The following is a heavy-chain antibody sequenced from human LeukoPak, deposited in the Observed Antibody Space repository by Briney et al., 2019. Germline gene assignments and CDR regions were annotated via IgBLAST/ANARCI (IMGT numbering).Heavy chain of an antibody. J-gene: IGHJ5*02. CDR3: ARAQRAITIFGVVINGWFDP. Sequence: GASVKVSCKASGYTFTSYYMHWVRQAPAQGLEWMGIINPSGGSTSYAQKFQGRVTMTRDTSTSTVYMELSSLRSEDTAVYYCARAQRAITIFGVVINGWFDPWGQGTLVTVSS. CDR2: INPSGGST. CDR1: GYTFTSYY. D-gene: IGHD3-3*01. V-gene: IGHV1-46*01.